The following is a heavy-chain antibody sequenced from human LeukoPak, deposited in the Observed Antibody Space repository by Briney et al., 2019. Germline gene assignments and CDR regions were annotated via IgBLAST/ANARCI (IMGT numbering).Heavy chain of an antibody. J-gene: IGHJ6*02. CDR2: IFSGGTT. V-gene: IGHV3-53*01. CDR3: AREGNYYDMDV. CDR1: GFTVSSNY. Sequence: PGGSLRLSCAASGFTVSSNYMSWVRQAPGKGLDWVSVIFSGGTTYYADSVKGRFTISRDNSKSTLYLQMNSLRAEDTAVYYCAREGNYYDMDVWGQGTTVTVSS.